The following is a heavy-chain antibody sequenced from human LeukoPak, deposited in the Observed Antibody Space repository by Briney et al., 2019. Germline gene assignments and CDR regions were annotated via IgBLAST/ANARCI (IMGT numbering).Heavy chain of an antibody. CDR1: GGSISSSSYY. V-gene: IGHV4-39*01. CDR3: ARHCSLSIEQWLDNYFDY. CDR2: IYYSGST. Sequence: PSETLSLTCTVSGGSISSSSYYWGWIRQPPGKGLEWIGSIYYSGSTYYNSSLKSRVTISVDTSKNQFSLKLSSVTAADTAVYYCARHCSLSIEQWLDNYFDYWGQGTLVTVSS. D-gene: IGHD6-19*01. J-gene: IGHJ4*02.